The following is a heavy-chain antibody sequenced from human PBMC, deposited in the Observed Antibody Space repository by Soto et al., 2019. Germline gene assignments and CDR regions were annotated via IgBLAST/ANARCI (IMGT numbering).Heavy chain of an antibody. CDR2: INGDGSNA. Sequence: EVQLVESGGGLVQPGGSLRLSCAASGFTFSDYWMHWVRQVPGKGLVWLSRINGDGSNANYADYVRGRFTISRDNDNNTLNLQMNSLRAEDTAVYYCVRSMTTLTIDWLDPCGQGTQVTVFS. V-gene: IGHV3-74*01. D-gene: IGHD4-17*01. J-gene: IGHJ5*02. CDR1: GFTFSDYW. CDR3: VRSMTTLTIDWLDP.